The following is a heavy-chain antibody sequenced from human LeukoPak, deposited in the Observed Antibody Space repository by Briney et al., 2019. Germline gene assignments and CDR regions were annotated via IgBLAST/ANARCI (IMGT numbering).Heavy chain of an antibody. CDR2: ISGSGGST. Sequence: GGSLRLSCAASGFTFSSYAMSWVRQAPGKRLEWVSAISGSGGSTYYADSVKGRFTISRDNSKNTLYLQMNSLRAEDTAVYYCAKDRSSYLYCGGDCYDDYWGQGTLVTVSS. J-gene: IGHJ4*02. V-gene: IGHV3-23*01. CDR3: AKDRSSYLYCGGDCYDDY. CDR1: GFTFSSYA. D-gene: IGHD2-21*02.